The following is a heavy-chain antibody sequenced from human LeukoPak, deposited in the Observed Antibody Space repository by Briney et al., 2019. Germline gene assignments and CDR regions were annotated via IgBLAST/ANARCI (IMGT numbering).Heavy chain of an antibody. CDR1: GGSISSGSYY. V-gene: IGHV4-61*02. CDR2: IYSSGST. Sequence: PSETLSLTCTVSGGSISSGSYYWSWIRQPAGKGLEWIGRIYSSGSTNYNPSLKSRVTISLDTSKNQFSLRLTSVTAADTAVYFCARQTGSGLFLLPGGQGTLVTVSS. J-gene: IGHJ4*02. D-gene: IGHD3/OR15-3a*01. CDR3: ARQTGSGLFLLP.